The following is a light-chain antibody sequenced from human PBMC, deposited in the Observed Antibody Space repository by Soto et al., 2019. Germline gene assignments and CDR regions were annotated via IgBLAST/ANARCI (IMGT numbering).Light chain of an antibody. J-gene: IGKJ1*01. CDR2: AAS. CDR3: QQYYSYPQT. CDR1: QGISSY. V-gene: IGKV1-8*01. Sequence: AIRMTQSPSSLSASTGDRVTITRRASQGISSYLAWYQQKPGKAPKLLIYAASTLQSGVPSRFSGSGSGTDFTLTISCLQSGDFATYYCQQYYSYPQTFGQGTKVEIK.